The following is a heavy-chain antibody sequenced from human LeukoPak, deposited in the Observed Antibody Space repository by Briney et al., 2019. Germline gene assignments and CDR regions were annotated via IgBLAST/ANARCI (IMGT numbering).Heavy chain of an antibody. D-gene: IGHD6-13*01. CDR3: ARMGSRYSSSPPDYYYYYYGMDV. Sequence: SETLSLTCTVSGGSISSYYWSWIRQPPGKGLEWIEYIYYSGSTNYNPSLKSRVTISVDTSKNQFSLKLSSVTAADTAVYYCARMGSRYSSSPPDYYYYYYGMDVWGQGTTVTVS. V-gene: IGHV4-59*08. CDR1: GGSISSYY. CDR2: IYYSGST. J-gene: IGHJ6*02.